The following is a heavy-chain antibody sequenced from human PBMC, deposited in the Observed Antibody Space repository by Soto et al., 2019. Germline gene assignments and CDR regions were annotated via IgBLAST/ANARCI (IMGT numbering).Heavy chain of an antibody. V-gene: IGHV4-34*01. CDR3: ARVGYSSSWYRRGAFDI. Sequence: SETLSLTCAVYGGSFSGYYWSWIRQPPRKGLEWIGEINHSGSTNYNPSLKSRVTISVDTSKNQFSLKLTSVTAADTAVYYCARVGYSSSWYRRGAFDIWGQGTMVT. J-gene: IGHJ3*02. D-gene: IGHD6-13*01. CDR1: GGSFSGYY. CDR2: INHSGST.